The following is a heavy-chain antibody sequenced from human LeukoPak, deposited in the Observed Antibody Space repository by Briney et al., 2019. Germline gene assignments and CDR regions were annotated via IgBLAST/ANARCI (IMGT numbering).Heavy chain of an antibody. V-gene: IGHV3-74*01. Sequence: PGGSLRLSCAASRFTFSGYWMRWVRQVPGKGLVWVSRISSDGSSTSYAGSVRGRFTISRDNAKNTLYLQMNSLRAEDTAVYYCARGGSYTAGAFDIWGQGTLVTVSS. D-gene: IGHD1-26*01. J-gene: IGHJ3*02. CDR3: ARGGSYTAGAFDI. CDR2: ISSDGSST. CDR1: RFTFSGYW.